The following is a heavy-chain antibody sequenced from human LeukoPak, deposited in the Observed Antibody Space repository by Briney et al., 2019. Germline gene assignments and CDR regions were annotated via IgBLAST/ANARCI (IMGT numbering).Heavy chain of an antibody. CDR2: IRYDGSNK. J-gene: IGHJ4*02. CDR3: AKGTGGTRCLDY. Sequence: GGSLRLSCAASRFTFSTSWMTWVRQAPGKGLEWVAFIRYDGSNKYYADSVKGRFTISRDNSKNTLYLQMNSLRAEDTAVYYCAKGTGGTRCLDYWGQGTLVTVSS. V-gene: IGHV3-30*02. D-gene: IGHD2-8*02. CDR1: RFTFSTSW.